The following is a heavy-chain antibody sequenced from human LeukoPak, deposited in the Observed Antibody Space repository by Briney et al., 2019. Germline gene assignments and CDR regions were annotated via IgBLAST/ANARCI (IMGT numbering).Heavy chain of an antibody. CDR3: ARAQRQWYTSDAFDI. D-gene: IGHD6-19*01. CDR1: GYTFTNYP. Sequence: ASVKVSCRASGYTFTNYPITWVGQAPGQGLEWVGWISPYNGNTNYAQKLQGRVTMTTDTSTSTAYMELRSLRSDDMAVYFCARAQRQWYTSDAFDIWGQGTMVTVSS. J-gene: IGHJ3*02. V-gene: IGHV1-18*03. CDR2: ISPYNGNT.